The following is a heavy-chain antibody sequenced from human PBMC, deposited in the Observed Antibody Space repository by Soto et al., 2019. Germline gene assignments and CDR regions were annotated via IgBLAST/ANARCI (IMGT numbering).Heavy chain of an antibody. CDR1: GFTVSNNY. D-gene: IGHD6-13*01. CDR2: FYSGGTT. V-gene: IGHV3-53*01. J-gene: IGHJ4*02. Sequence: EVQLVESGGGLIQPGGSLRLSCAASGFTVSNNYMRWVRQAPGKGLEWVSLFYSGGTTHYADSVKGRFTISRDNTKNTLYLQMNSLRVEDTAVSYCARDPPGIVGSGAGGWGQGTLVTVSS. CDR3: ARDPPGIVGSGAGG.